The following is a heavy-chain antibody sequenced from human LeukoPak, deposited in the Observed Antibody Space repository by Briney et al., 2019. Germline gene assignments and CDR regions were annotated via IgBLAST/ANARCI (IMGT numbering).Heavy chain of an antibody. CDR3: ARVIRRNSSSGSRTNYYYYMDV. D-gene: IGHD6-13*01. J-gene: IGHJ6*03. V-gene: IGHV6-1*01. CDR2: TYYRSKWYN. Sequence: SQTLSLTCAISGDSVSSNSAAWNWIRQSPSRGLEWLGRTYYRSKWYNDYAVSVKSRITINPDTSKNQFSLQLNSVTPEDTAVYYCARVIRRNSSSGSRTNYYYYMDVWGKGTTVTVSS. CDR1: GDSVSSNSAA.